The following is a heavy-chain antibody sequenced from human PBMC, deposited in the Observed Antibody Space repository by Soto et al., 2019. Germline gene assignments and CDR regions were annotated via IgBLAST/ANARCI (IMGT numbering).Heavy chain of an antibody. CDR1: AFTFSSYA. V-gene: IGHV3-23*01. J-gene: IGHJ4*02. CDR3: VKDPSSGVAIESYFDY. Sequence: EVQLSGSVAVLVQPGGSLRLSFAASAFTFSSYAMSWVRQPPGKGLVWVSAISGSSTSIYYADSVKGRLTISRDNSKNTLDLQMNSMRAEDTAVYYCVKDPSSGVAIESYFDYWVQGTLVTVSS. CDR2: ISGSSTSI. D-gene: IGHD7-27*01.